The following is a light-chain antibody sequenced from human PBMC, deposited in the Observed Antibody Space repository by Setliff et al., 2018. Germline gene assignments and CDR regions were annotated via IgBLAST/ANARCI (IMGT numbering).Light chain of an antibody. CDR2: EVS. CDR1: SSDVGGYNY. V-gene: IGLV2-8*01. J-gene: IGLJ1*01. CDR3: SSYAGSNNPYV. Sequence: QSALTQPPSASGSPGQSVTISCTGTSSDVGGYNYVSWYQQHPGKAPKLMIYEVSKRPSGVPDRFSGSKSGNTASLTVSGLQAGDEADYYCSSYAGSNNPYVFGTGTKVTV.